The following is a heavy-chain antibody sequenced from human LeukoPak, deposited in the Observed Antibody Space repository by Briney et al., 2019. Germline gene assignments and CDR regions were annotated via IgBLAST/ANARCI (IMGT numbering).Heavy chain of an antibody. CDR3: ARAARGYHY. V-gene: IGHV3-23*01. Sequence: GVTLRLSCAVSGLTYRHYVMRWVRQAPRKGLEGVSGIIGSGDITYYADSGKGRFTISRDNCKNTLYLQMSTLRADDTRVYYCARAARGYHYWGQGTLVTLSS. CDR1: GLTYRHYV. D-gene: IGHD5-12*01. CDR2: IIGSGDIT. J-gene: IGHJ4*02.